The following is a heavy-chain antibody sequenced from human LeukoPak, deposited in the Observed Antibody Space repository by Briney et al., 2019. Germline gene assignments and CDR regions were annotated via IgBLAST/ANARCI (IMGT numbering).Heavy chain of an antibody. J-gene: IGHJ5*02. V-gene: IGHV4-34*01. CDR1: GGSFSGYY. D-gene: IGHD3-22*01. CDR3: ARGYYYDSSGYYYVNWFDP. Sequence: SETLSLTCAVYGGSFSGYYWSWIRQPPGKGLEWIGEINHSGSTNYNPSLKSRVTISVDTSKNQFSLKLSSVTAADTAVYYCARGYYYDSSGYYYVNWFDPWGQGTLVTVSS. CDR2: INHSGST.